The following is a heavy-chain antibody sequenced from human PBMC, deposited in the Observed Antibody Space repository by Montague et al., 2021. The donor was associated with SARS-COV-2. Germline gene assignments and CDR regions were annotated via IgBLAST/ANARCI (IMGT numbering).Heavy chain of an antibody. CDR1: GDSVGGEDAG. Sequence: CAISGDSVGGEDAGWKWEGQSPERELAWLGGRYYRPKRNNDYAVXVKSRITINPDTSKNQFSLQLNSVTPEDTTVYYCARDLKPPGDILTGYLPYYYYMDVWGKGTTVTVSS. V-gene: IGHV6-1*01. CDR3: ARDLKPPGDILTGYLPYYYYMDV. D-gene: IGHD3-9*01. J-gene: IGHJ6*03. CDR2: RYYRPKRNN.